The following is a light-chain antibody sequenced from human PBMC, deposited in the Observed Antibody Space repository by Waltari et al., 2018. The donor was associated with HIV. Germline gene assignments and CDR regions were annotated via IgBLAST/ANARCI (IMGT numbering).Light chain of an antibody. Sequence: SYELTQPPSVSVSPRQTASVTRSPDQLGDKYVPWYPQKPGQSPVVVIYEDKKRPSGIPERFSGSNSGNAATLTISGTQAMDEADYYCRAWGSNTAVFGGGTKLTVL. CDR3: RAWGSNTAV. V-gene: IGLV3-1*01. J-gene: IGLJ2*01. CDR2: EDK. CDR1: QLGDKY.